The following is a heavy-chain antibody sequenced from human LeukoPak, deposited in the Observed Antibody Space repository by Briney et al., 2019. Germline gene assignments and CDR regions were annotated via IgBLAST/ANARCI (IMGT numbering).Heavy chain of an antibody. J-gene: IGHJ4*02. CDR1: GFTFSSHD. V-gene: IGHV3-48*03. D-gene: IGHD3-10*01. Sequence: GGSLRLSCTDSGFTFSSHDMNWVRQAPGKGLEWVSYISSGGYTTRYADSVKGRFTISRDNAKYSLYLQMNSLRAEDTAVDYCAREGSSYAPSEPFYFDYWGQGTLVTVSS. CDR3: AREGSSYAPSEPFYFDY. CDR2: ISSGGYTT.